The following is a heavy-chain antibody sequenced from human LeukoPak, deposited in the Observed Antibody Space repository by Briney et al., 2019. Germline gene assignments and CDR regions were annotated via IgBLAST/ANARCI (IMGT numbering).Heavy chain of an antibody. J-gene: IGHJ4*02. V-gene: IGHV4-38-2*02. CDR1: GYSISSGYY. CDR2: IYHSGST. Sequence: PSETLSRNCTVSGYSISSGYYWGWIRQPPGKGLEWIGSIYHSGSTYYNPSLKSRVTISVDTSKNQFSLKLSSVTAADTAVYYCARDRAIVVVIARGIDYWGQGTLVTVSS. CDR3: ARDRAIVVVIARGIDY. D-gene: IGHD2-21*01.